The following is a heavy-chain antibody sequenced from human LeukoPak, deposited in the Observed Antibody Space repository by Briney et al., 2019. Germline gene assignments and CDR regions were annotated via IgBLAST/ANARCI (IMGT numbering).Heavy chain of an antibody. J-gene: IGHJ2*01. Sequence: SETLSLTCTVSGGSISSGGYYWSWIRQHPGKGLEWIGYVYHSGSTYYNPSLKSRITILIDTSRNRFSLRLSSVTAADTAMYFCARERADWYFDLWGRGTLVTVSS. CDR2: VYHSGST. D-gene: IGHD6-19*01. V-gene: IGHV4-31*03. CDR3: ARERADWYFDL. CDR1: GGSISSGGYY.